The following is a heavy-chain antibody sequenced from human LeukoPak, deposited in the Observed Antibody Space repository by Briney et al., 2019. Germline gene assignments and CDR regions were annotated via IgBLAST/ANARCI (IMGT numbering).Heavy chain of an antibody. CDR2: IIPIFGTA. CDR1: GGTFSSYA. J-gene: IGHJ5*02. D-gene: IGHD3-3*01. Sequence: SVKVSCKASGGTFSSYAISWVRQAPGQGLEWMGGIIPIFGTANYAQKFRGRVTITADESTSTAYMELSSLRSEDTAVYYCARDRDYYDSIRPNWFDPWGQGTLVTVSS. CDR3: ARDRDYYDSIRPNWFDP. V-gene: IGHV1-69*01.